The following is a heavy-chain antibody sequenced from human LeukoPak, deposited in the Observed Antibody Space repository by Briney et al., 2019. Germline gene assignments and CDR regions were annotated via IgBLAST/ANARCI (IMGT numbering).Heavy chain of an antibody. D-gene: IGHD2-8*02. V-gene: IGHV3-23*01. CDR3: ATYRQVLLPFES. Sequence: GGSLRLSCAASGFTFSSYAMSWVRQAPGKGLEWVSTISNNDGSTYYADSVKGRFTISRDNSKNTLYLQMNSLRAEDTAIYYCATYRQVLLPFESWGQGTLVTVSS. J-gene: IGHJ4*02. CDR2: ISNNDGST. CDR1: GFTFSSYA.